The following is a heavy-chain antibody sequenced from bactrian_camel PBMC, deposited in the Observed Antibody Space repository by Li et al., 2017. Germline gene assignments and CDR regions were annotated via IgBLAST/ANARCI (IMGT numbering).Heavy chain of an antibody. CDR3: AVYGGLRRICPGLDRFDSGHVPY. Sequence: VQLVESGGGSVQAGGSLTLSCLASGYTVTAYCMGWFRQAPGGEREAVAGISTDGRSTDYAGSVGGRFTISRDNAKKIVYLQMNSLKPEDTALYSCAVYGGLRRICPGLDRFDSGHVPYRGQGTQVTVS. V-gene: IGHV3S6*01. CDR1: GYTVTAYC. J-gene: IGHJ4*01. D-gene: IGHD3*01. CDR2: ISTDGRST.